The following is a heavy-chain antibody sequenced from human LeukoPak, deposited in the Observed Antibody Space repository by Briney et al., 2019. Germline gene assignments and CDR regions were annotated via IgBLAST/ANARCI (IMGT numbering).Heavy chain of an antibody. CDR2: INPSGGST. Sequence: ASVKVSCKASGYTFTSYYMHWVRQAPGQGLEWMGIINPSGGSTSYAQKFQGRVTMTRDTSTSTVYMELSSLRSEDTAVYYCARDRIWYSSSWATLGLDYWGQGTLVTVSS. V-gene: IGHV1-46*01. J-gene: IGHJ4*02. D-gene: IGHD6-13*01. CDR1: GYTFTSYY. CDR3: ARDRIWYSSSWATLGLDY.